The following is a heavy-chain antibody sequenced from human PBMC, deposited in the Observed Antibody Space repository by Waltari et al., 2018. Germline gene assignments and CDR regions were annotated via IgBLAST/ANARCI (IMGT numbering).Heavy chain of an antibody. V-gene: IGHV1-18*04. D-gene: IGHD3-9*01. J-gene: IGHJ6*02. Sequence: QIQLVQSGAEVKRPGASVKVSCKASGYTFTSYGISWVRQAPGQGLEWMGWRRTYKGNTHYAQNLQGRVTMTTDTSTSTAYMELRSLTSDDTAVYYCAREAYDFLAGSGYYGLDVWGQGTTVTVSS. CDR3: AREAYDFLAGSGYYGLDV. CDR1: GYTFTSYG. CDR2: RRTYKGNT.